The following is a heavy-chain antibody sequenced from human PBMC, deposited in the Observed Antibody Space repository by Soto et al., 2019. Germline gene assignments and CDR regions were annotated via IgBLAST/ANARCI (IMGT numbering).Heavy chain of an antibody. V-gene: IGHV3-30*18. J-gene: IGHJ4*02. CDR1: GFSFSTYG. CDR2: ISHEGNDK. Sequence: QVQLVESGGGVVQPGRSRRLSCAASGFSFSTYGMHWVRQAPGKGLEWVAVISHEGNDKYHADSVKGRFTISRDNSKNTLYLQMTSLRAEDTAVYYGAKAHHTSGSTSYFDYWGQGTLVPVSS. CDR3: AKAHHTSGSTSYFDY. D-gene: IGHD1-7*01.